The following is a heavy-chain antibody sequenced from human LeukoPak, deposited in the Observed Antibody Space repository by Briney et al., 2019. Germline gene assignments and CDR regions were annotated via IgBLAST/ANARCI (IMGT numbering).Heavy chain of an antibody. D-gene: IGHD1-26*01. CDR3: TTRTYSGGFDY. J-gene: IGHJ4*02. CDR2: IRSKANSYAT. V-gene: IGHV3-73*01. CDR1: GFTFSGSA. Sequence: PGGSLKLSCAASGFTFSGSAMHWVRQASGKGLEWVGRIRSKANSYATAYAASVKGRFTISRGDSKNTAYLQMNSLKTEDTAVYYCTTRTYSGGFDYWGQGTLVTVSS.